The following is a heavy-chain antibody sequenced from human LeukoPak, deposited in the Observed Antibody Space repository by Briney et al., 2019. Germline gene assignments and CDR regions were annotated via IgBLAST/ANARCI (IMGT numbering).Heavy chain of an antibody. J-gene: IGHJ4*02. D-gene: IGHD5-24*01. CDR3: ARTWGVEMATISTIDY. V-gene: IGHV1-2*02. Sequence: ASVKVSCKASGYTFTGYYMHWVRQAPGQGLEWLGWINPNSGVTNYAQKFQGRVTMARDTSISTAYMELSRLRSDDTAVYYCARTWGVEMATISTIDYWGQGTLVTVSS. CDR1: GYTFTGYY. CDR2: INPNSGVT.